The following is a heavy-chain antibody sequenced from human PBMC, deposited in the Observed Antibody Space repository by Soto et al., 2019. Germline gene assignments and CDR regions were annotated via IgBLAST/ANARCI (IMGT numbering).Heavy chain of an antibody. J-gene: IGHJ6*02. CDR1: GGSISSGGYY. Sequence: SETLSLTCTVSGGSISSGGYYWSWIRQHPGKGLEWIGYIYYSGSTYYNPSLKSRVTISVDTSKNQFSLKLSSVTAADTAVYYCARDSRFNGSGSGYYYGMDVWGQGTTVTVSS. V-gene: IGHV4-31*03. D-gene: IGHD3-10*01. CDR3: ARDSRFNGSGSGYYYGMDV. CDR2: IYYSGST.